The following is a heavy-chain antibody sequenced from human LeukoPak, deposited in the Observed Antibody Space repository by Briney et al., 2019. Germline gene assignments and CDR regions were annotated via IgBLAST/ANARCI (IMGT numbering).Heavy chain of an antibody. Sequence: GESLKISCKGSGYSFTSYWIGWVRQMPGKGLEWMGIIYPGDSDTGYSPSFQGQVTTSADKSISTAYLQWSSLKASDTAIYYCARQHCSGGACYSASNFDYWGQGTLVTVSS. CDR2: IYPGDSDT. V-gene: IGHV5-51*01. CDR3: ARQHCSGGACYSASNFDY. D-gene: IGHD2-15*01. J-gene: IGHJ4*02. CDR1: GYSFTSYW.